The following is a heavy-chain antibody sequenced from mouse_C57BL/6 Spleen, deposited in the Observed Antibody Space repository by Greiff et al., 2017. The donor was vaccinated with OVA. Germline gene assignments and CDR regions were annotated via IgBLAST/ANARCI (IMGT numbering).Heavy chain of an antibody. V-gene: IGHV2-2*01. Sequence: QVQLQQSGPGLVQPSQSLSIPCTVSGFSLTSYGVYWVRQSPGKGLEWLGVIWSGGSTAYNAAFISRLIISKDNSKSQVFFKMNSRQAEDTARHYCARAEVVATNGFAYWGQGTLVTVSA. CDR1: GFSLTSYG. J-gene: IGHJ3*01. CDR3: ARAEVVATNGFAY. CDR2: IWSGGST. D-gene: IGHD1-1*01.